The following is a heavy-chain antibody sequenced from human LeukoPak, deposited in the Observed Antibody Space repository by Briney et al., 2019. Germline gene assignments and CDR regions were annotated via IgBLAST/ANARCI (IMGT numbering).Heavy chain of an antibody. Sequence: GGSLRLSCAASGFTFSGYSMNWVRQAPGKGLEWVSSISSSSSYIYYADSVKGRFTISRDNAKNSLYLQVNSLRAEDTAVYYCAREESPVVGANLFDYWGQGTLVTVSS. CDR1: GFTFSGYS. D-gene: IGHD1-26*01. CDR3: AREESPVVGANLFDY. CDR2: ISSSSSYI. V-gene: IGHV3-21*01. J-gene: IGHJ4*02.